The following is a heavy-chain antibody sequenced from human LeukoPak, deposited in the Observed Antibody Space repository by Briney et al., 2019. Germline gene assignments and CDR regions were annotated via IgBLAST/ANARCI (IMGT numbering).Heavy chain of an antibody. Sequence: GGSLRLSCAASGFTFSSYWMHWVRQAPGKGLVWVSRVNSDGSSTSYADSVKGRFTISRDNAKNTLYLQMNSLRAEDTAVYYCAKEFFGVVICYFDYWGQGTLVTVSS. CDR1: GFTFSSYW. V-gene: IGHV3-74*01. CDR3: AKEFFGVVICYFDY. CDR2: VNSDGSST. D-gene: IGHD3-3*01. J-gene: IGHJ4*02.